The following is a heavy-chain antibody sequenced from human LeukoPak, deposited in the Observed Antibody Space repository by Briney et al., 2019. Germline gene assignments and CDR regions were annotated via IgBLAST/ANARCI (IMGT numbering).Heavy chain of an antibody. CDR2: ISNDGRND. CDR1: GFTFRSYA. CDR3: ARPRSSTWWFDY. V-gene: IGHV3-30*03. J-gene: IGHJ4*02. D-gene: IGHD2-15*01. Sequence: GGSLRLSCAASGFTFRSYAMHWVRQAPGKGLEWVAVISNDGRNDYYADSVKGRFTISRDNSQNTVYLQMNSLRVEDTAVYYCARPRSSTWWFDYWGQGTLVTVSS.